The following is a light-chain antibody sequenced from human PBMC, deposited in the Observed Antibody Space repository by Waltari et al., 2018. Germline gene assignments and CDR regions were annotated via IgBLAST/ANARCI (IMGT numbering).Light chain of an antibody. CDR2: DTS. CDR1: QSVTSN. Sequence: EVVMTQSPVTLSVSPGERATLSCRASQSVTSNLAWYQQKAGQPPRLLIYDTSTRVTGVPARFSGSGSGTEFTLTINSLQSEDSAVYYCQQYNDWPPYTFGQGTKLEIK. CDR3: QQYNDWPPYT. V-gene: IGKV3-15*01. J-gene: IGKJ2*01.